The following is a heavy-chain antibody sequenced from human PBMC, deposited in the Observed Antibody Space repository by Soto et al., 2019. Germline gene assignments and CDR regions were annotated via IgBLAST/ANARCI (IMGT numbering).Heavy chain of an antibody. CDR1: GYNFPTYW. CDR2: IYPGDSDT. CDR3: ARLHGEYEGLTGQGSYHDYFGLDV. J-gene: IGHJ6*02. V-gene: IGHV5-51*01. Sequence: PGESLKISCKGSGYNFPTYWIGWVRQMPGRGLEWMGVIYPGDSDTRYSPSFHGQVIISADKSTRTAYLQGSSLKASDTAMYYWARLHGEYEGLTGQGSYHDYFGLDVWGQGSSVTVSS. D-gene: IGHD3-9*01.